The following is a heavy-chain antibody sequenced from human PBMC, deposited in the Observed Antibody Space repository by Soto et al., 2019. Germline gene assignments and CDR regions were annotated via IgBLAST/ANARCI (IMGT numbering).Heavy chain of an antibody. V-gene: IGHV4-4*02. Sequence: QVQLQESGPGVVKPSGTLSLTCAVSGDSITSSNWWSWVRQPPGKGLEWIGEIYHGGHTNYSPSLKSRVTISVDNSKKQFSLKLSSVTAADTAVYYCARGSGYFDLWGRGTLVTISS. CDR2: IYHGGHT. CDR1: GDSITSSNW. CDR3: ARGSGYFDL. J-gene: IGHJ2*01.